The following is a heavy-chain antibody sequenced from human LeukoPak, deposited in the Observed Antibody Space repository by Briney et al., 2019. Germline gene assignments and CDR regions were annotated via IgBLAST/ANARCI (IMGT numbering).Heavy chain of an antibody. D-gene: IGHD1-26*01. CDR3: ARGSGSYHFSMDV. V-gene: IGHV1-69*04. CDR2: IIPILGIA. J-gene: IGHJ6*03. CDR1: GGTFSSYA. Sequence: ASVKVSCKASGGTFSSYAISWVRQAPGQGLEWMGRIIPILGIANYAQKFQGRVTITADKSTSTAYMELSSLRSEDTAVYYCARGSGSYHFSMDVWGKGSTVTVSS.